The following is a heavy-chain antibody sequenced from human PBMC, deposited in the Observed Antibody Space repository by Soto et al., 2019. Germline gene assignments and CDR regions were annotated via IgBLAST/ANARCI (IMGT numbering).Heavy chain of an antibody. CDR1: GFTFSSSA. CDR2: ISGSGAGP. Sequence: GGSLRLSCTASGFTFSSSAMSWVRQAPGRGLEWVSGISGSGAGPYYADSVKGRFTISRDNSKNTLYLQTSGLRAEDAAVYYCAKGPTVFGAVISFDYYYGMYVWGQGTPVTVS. J-gene: IGHJ6*02. D-gene: IGHD3-3*01. CDR3: AKGPTVFGAVISFDYYYGMYV. V-gene: IGHV3-23*01.